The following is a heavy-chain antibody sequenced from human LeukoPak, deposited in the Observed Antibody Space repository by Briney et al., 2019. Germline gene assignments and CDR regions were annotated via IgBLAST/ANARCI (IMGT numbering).Heavy chain of an antibody. CDR3: ARHSYGDYVVYFDY. J-gene: IGHJ4*02. V-gene: IGHV4-34*01. CDR1: GGSYSGYY. CDR2: INHSGST. Sequence: SETLSLTCAVYGGSYSGYYWSWIRQRPGKGLEWIGEINHSGSTNYNPSLKSRVTISVDTSKSQFSLKLSSVTAADTAVYYRARHSYGDYVVYFDYWGQGTLVTVSS. D-gene: IGHD4-17*01.